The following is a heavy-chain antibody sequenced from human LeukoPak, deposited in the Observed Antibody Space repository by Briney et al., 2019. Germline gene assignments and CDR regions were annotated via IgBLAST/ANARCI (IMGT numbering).Heavy chain of an antibody. V-gene: IGHV4-59*01. D-gene: IGHD3-9*01. Sequence: KPSETLSLTCTVSGGSISSYYWSWIRQPPGKGLEWIGYIYYSGSTNYNPSLKSRVTISVGTSKNQFSLKLSSVTAADTAVYYCARRLKYYDILTGYSHDAFDIWGQGTMVTVSS. J-gene: IGHJ3*02. CDR3: ARRLKYYDILTGYSHDAFDI. CDR1: GGSISSYY. CDR2: IYYSGST.